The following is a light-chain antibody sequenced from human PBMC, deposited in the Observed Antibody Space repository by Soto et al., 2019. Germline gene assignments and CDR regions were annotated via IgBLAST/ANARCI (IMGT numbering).Light chain of an antibody. V-gene: IGLV2-11*01. CDR3: CSYADNYAYV. Sequence: QSALTQPRSVSGSPGQSVTISCTGTNSDVGRYNFVSWYQHHPGKAPKLILYNVTERSSGVPDRFSGSRSGNTASLTISGLQAEDEADYSCCSYADNYAYVFGTGTKLTVL. CDR1: NSDVGRYNF. J-gene: IGLJ1*01. CDR2: NVT.